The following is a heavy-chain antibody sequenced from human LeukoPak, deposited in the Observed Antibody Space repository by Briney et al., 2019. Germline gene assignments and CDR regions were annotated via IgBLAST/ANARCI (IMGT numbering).Heavy chain of an antibody. CDR2: IKEDGRDK. J-gene: IGHJ5*02. V-gene: IGHV3-7*01. CDR1: GFTIRNQW. CDR3: VRDPFFSVP. D-gene: IGHD2/OR15-2a*01. Sequence: GGSLRLSCEVSGFTIRNQWMSWVRQAPGKGLEWVANIKEDGRDKYYVDSVKGRFTISRDNGKNSLYLQMNSLRVDDTALYYCVRDPFFSVPWGQGTLVTVSS.